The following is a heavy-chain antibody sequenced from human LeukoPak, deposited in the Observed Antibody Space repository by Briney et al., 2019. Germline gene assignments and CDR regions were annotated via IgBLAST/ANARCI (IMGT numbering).Heavy chain of an antibody. D-gene: IGHD3-10*01. CDR1: GFTFSSYE. Sequence: GGSLRLSCAASGFTFSSYEMNWVRQAPGKGLEWVSYIGSSGSTIYYADSVKGRFTISRDNAKNSLYLQMNSLRAEDTAVYYCARLADGSGPYGMDVWGKGTTVTVSS. J-gene: IGHJ6*04. CDR3: ARLADGSGPYGMDV. CDR2: IGSSGSTI. V-gene: IGHV3-48*03.